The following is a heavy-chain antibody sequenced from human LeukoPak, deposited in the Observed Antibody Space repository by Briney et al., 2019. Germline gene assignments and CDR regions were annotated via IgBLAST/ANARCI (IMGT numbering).Heavy chain of an antibody. V-gene: IGHV3-23*01. J-gene: IGHJ4*02. CDR3: ARDRIDRVTQV. CDR1: GFTFYNYD. Sequence: GGSLRLPCAASGFTFYNYDMNWVRQAPGKGLERVSGISGSGDTTDYADSVKGRCTISRDNSRNTVYLQVNSLRAEDTAVYYCARDRIDRVTQVWGQGTLVTVSS. CDR2: ISGSGDTT. D-gene: IGHD2-21*02.